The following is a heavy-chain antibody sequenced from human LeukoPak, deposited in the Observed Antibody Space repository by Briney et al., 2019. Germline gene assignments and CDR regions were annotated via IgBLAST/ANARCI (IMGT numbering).Heavy chain of an antibody. CDR1: GGSFSGYY. CDR2: INHGGST. CDR3: ARPGERRDYCSSTSCLSYFDY. D-gene: IGHD2-2*01. Sequence: SETLSLTCAVYGGSFSGYYWSWIRQPPGKGLEWIGEINHGGSTNYNPSLKSRVTISVDTSKNQFSLKLSSVTAADTAVYYCARPGERRDYCSSTSCLSYFDYWGQGILVTVSS. V-gene: IGHV4-34*01. J-gene: IGHJ4*02.